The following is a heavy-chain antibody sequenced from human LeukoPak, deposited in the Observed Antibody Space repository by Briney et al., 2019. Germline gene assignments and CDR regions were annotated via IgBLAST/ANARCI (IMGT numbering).Heavy chain of an antibody. D-gene: IGHD3-10*02. Sequence: GGSLRLSCAASGFTFSSYGMSWVRQAPGKGLEWVSAISGSGGSTYYADSVKGRFTISRDDAKNSLYLQMNSLRAEDTAVYYCAELGITMIGGVWGKGTTVTISS. CDR1: GFTFSSYG. V-gene: IGHV3-23*01. CDR3: AELGITMIGGV. CDR2: ISGSGGST. J-gene: IGHJ6*04.